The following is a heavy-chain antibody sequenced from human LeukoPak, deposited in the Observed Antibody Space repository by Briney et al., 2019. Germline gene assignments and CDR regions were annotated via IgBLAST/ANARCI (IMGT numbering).Heavy chain of an antibody. Sequence: ASVKVSCKASGYTINSYDINWVRQATGQGLEWMGWMHPNSGNTGYAQKFQGRVTMTRNTSISTAYMELSSLRSEDTAVYYCARGFTVTRVGHYYYYMDVWGKGTTVTVSS. D-gene: IGHD4-11*01. CDR1: GYTINSYD. V-gene: IGHV1-8*01. CDR3: ARGFTVTRVGHYYYYMDV. CDR2: MHPNSGNT. J-gene: IGHJ6*03.